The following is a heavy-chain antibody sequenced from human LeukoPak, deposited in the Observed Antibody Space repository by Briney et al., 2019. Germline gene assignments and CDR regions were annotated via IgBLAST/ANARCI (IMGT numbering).Heavy chain of an antibody. J-gene: IGHJ5*02. Sequence: PSETVSLTCTVSGGSISSSSYYWGWIRQPPGKGLEWIGSIYYSGSTYYNPSLKSRVTISVDTSKNQFSLKLSSVTAADTAVYYCARHSSGGTYYDILTGYEDWFDPWGQGTLVTVSS. CDR3: ARHSSGGTYYDILTGYEDWFDP. V-gene: IGHV4-39*01. D-gene: IGHD3-9*01. CDR2: IYYSGST. CDR1: GGSISSSSYY.